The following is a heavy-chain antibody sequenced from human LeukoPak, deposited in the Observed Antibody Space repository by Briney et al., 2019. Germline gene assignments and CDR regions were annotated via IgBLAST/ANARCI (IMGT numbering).Heavy chain of an antibody. CDR1: GYTFTSYY. D-gene: IGHD4-17*01. V-gene: IGHV1-46*01. CDR2: IYPTGGGT. CDR3: ARLTTVTTTEGFDY. Sequence: ASVKVSCKASGYTFTSYYIHWVRQAPGQGLEWMGVIYPTGGGTTYAQKFQGRVTMTRDTSASTAYMELSSLRSEDTAVYYCARLTTVTTTEGFDYWGQGTLVTVSS. J-gene: IGHJ4*02.